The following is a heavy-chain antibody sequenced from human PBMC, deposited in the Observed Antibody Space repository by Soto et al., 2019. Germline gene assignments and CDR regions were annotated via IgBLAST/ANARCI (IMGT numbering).Heavy chain of an antibody. CDR3: AFSPRRGWYYYYGMDV. V-gene: IGHV1-18*01. D-gene: IGHD3-10*01. J-gene: IGHJ6*02. CDR2: ISAYNGNT. CDR1: GYTFTSYG. Sequence: ASVKVSCKASGYTFTSYGISWVRQAPGQGLEWMGWISAYNGNTNYAQKLQGRVTMTTDTSTSTAYMELRSLRSDDTAVYYCAFSPRRGWYYYYGMDVWGQGTTVTVSS.